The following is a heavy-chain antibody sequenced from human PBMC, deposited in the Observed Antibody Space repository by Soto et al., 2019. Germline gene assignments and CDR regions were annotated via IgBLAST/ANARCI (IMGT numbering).Heavy chain of an antibody. J-gene: IGHJ4*02. Sequence: GASVKVSCKASGNTVPNYAIHWVRQAPGQRLEWMGWINGGNGNTYYSEHFRGRVTFTRDTSAGTVYMQLSSLTSEGTAVYYCARDDSGFSGSHYIDYFNYWGQGALVTVSS. D-gene: IGHD1-26*01. CDR2: INGGNGNT. V-gene: IGHV1-3*01. CDR3: ARDDSGFSGSHYIDYFNY. CDR1: GNTVPNYA.